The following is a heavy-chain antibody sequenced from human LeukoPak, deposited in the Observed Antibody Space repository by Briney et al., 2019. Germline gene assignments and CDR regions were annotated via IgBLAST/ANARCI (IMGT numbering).Heavy chain of an antibody. CDR2: ISYDGSNK. J-gene: IGHJ1*01. CDR3: AKNTWIQRLGYFQH. D-gene: IGHD5-18*01. V-gene: IGHV3-30-3*01. Sequence: PGGSLRLSCAASGFTFSSYAMRWVRQAPGKGLEWVAVISYDGSNKYYADSVKGRFTISRDNSKNTLYLQMNSLRAEDTAVYYCAKNTWIQRLGYFQHWGQGTLVTVSS. CDR1: GFTFSSYA.